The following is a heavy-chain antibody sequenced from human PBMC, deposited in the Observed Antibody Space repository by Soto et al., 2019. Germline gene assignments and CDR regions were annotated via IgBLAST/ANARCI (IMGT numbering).Heavy chain of an antibody. Sequence: QLQLQESGSGLVKPSQTLSLTCDVSGGSISSGGYSWSWIRQPPGKALEWMGFMYHSGRTQYNPSLKSRVTISVERSKNQFSLTLTSVTDADTAVYYCASVPQLRGVNWYFDLWGLGTLFTVSS. D-gene: IGHD2-2*01. CDR3: ASVPQLRGVNWYFDL. J-gene: IGHJ2*01. CDR1: GGSISSGGYS. V-gene: IGHV4-30-2*01. CDR2: MYHSGRT.